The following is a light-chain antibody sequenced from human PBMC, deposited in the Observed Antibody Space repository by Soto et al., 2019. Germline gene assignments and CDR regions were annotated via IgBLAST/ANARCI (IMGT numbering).Light chain of an antibody. CDR1: SSDVGGYNY. Sequence: QAVVTQPASVSGSPGQSITISCTGTSSDVGGYNYVSWYQQHPGKAPKLMIYDVSNRPSGVSNRFSGSKSGNTASLTISGRQAEDEADYYCSSYTSSSTPWVFGGVTKLTVL. CDR2: DVS. CDR3: SSYTSSSTPWV. J-gene: IGLJ3*02. V-gene: IGLV2-14*01.